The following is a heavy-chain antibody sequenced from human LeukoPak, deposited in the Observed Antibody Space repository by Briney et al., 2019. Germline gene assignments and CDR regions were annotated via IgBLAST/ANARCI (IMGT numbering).Heavy chain of an antibody. Sequence: GESLKISCQGSGYSFTSYWLGWVRQMPGKGLEWMGIIYPGDSDTRYSPSFQGQVTISADKSINTAYLQWSSLKASDTAMYYCARPGSPYVDGFEIWGQGTMLTVSS. J-gene: IGHJ3*02. CDR1: GYSFTSYW. CDR2: IYPGDSDT. CDR3: ARPGSPYVDGFEI. V-gene: IGHV5-51*01. D-gene: IGHD3-10*01.